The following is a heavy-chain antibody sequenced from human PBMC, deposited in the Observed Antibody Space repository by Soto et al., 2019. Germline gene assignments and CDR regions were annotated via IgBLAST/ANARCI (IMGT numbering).Heavy chain of an antibody. CDR3: VRDRGDGGNSY. CDR2: IIPILGIA. V-gene: IGHV1-69*08. CDR1: GGTFSSYT. J-gene: IGHJ4*02. Sequence: QVQLVQSGAEVKKPGSSVKVSCKASGGTFSSYTISWVRQAPGQGLEWMGRIIPILGIANYAQKFQGRVKSTSTAYMELSSLRSEDTAVYYCVRDRGDGGNSYWGQGTLVTVSS. D-gene: IGHD2-21*02.